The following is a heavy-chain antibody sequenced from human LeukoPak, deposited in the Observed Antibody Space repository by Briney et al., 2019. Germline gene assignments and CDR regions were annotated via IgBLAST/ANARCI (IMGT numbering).Heavy chain of an antibody. Sequence: PGGSLRLSCASSLFTFTSCAMSWVRQPPGKGLEWVSTLSGTGGSIYYADSVKGRFTISRDNSKNTLYLQMNSLRAEDTAVYYCAKNLERPRNWFDPWGQGTLVTVSS. D-gene: IGHD1-1*01. J-gene: IGHJ5*02. V-gene: IGHV3-23*01. CDR1: LFTFTSCA. CDR2: LSGTGGSI. CDR3: AKNLERPRNWFDP.